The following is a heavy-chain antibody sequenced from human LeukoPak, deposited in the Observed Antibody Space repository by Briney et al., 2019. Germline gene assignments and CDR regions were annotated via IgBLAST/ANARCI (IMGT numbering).Heavy chain of an antibody. D-gene: IGHD3-16*01. Sequence: ETLSLTCAVYGGSFSGYYWSWVRQAPGKGLEWVSAISGSGGSTYYADSVKGRFTISRDNSKNTLYLQMNSLRAEDTAVYYCAKVSVTYQVDYWGQGTLVTVSS. CDR2: ISGSGGST. CDR3: AKVSVTYQVDY. CDR1: GGSFSGYY. V-gene: IGHV3-23*01. J-gene: IGHJ4*02.